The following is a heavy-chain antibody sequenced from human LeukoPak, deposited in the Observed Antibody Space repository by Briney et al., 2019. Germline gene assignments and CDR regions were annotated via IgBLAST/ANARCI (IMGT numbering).Heavy chain of an antibody. Sequence: PSETLSLTCTVSGGSISSSSYYWGWIRQPPGKGLEWIGSIYYSGSTYYNPSLKSRVTISVDTSKNQFSLKLSSVTAADTAVYYCARSQVYDSSGYYYRGANWFDPWGQGTLVTVSS. CDR2: IYYSGST. J-gene: IGHJ5*02. D-gene: IGHD3-22*01. V-gene: IGHV4-39*07. CDR3: ARSQVYDSSGYYYRGANWFDP. CDR1: GGSISSSSYY.